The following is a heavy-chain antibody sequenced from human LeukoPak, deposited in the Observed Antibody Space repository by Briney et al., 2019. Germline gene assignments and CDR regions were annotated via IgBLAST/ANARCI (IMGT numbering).Heavy chain of an antibody. J-gene: IGHJ4*02. CDR1: GFTFSSRG. CDR2: ISGSGGRT. V-gene: IGHV3-23*01. CDR3: ANWATSSDWKGPFDY. D-gene: IGHD6-19*01. Sequence: GGSLRLSSVVSGFTFSSRGMIWVRQAPGKGLEWVAGISGSGGRTDYADSVKGRFTISRDNSKSTLYLQMNSLRAEDTAVYYCANWATSSDWKGPFDYWGQGTLVIVSS.